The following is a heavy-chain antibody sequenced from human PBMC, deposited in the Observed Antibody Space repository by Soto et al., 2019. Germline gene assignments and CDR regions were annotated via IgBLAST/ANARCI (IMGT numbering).Heavy chain of an antibody. D-gene: IGHD4-17*01. CDR3: ARDCGYGDYYFDY. V-gene: IGHV1-2*04. J-gene: IGHJ4*02. Sequence: GASVKVSFKASGYTFTVYYMHWVRQAPGQGREWMGWINPNSGCTNYAQKFQGWVTMTRDTSISTAYMELSRLRSDDTAVYYCARDCGYGDYYFDYWGQGTLVTVSS. CDR2: INPNSGCT. CDR1: GYTFTVYY.